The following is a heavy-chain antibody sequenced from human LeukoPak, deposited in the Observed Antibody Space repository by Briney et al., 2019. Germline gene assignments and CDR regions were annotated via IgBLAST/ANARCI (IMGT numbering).Heavy chain of an antibody. D-gene: IGHD2-2*02. CDR3: AKEHCSRTTCYTSFDY. Sequence: GGSLRLSCAASGFTFSNYAMSWARQAPGKGXEWVSGISGSGGSTYYADSVKGRFTISRDNSRNTLYLQMNSLRAEDTAVYYCAKEHCSRTTCYTSFDYWGQGTLVTVSS. CDR1: GFTFSNYA. CDR2: ISGSGGST. V-gene: IGHV3-23*01. J-gene: IGHJ4*02.